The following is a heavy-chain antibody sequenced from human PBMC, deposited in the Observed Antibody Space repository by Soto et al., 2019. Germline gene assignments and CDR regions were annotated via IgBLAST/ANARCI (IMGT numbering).Heavy chain of an antibody. V-gene: IGHV3-23*01. CDR1: GFTFSSYA. CDR2: LTGGVGVT. D-gene: IGHD3-3*01. Sequence: EVQLLESGGGLVQPGGSLRLSCAASGFTFSSYAMTWVRQAPGKGLEWVSVLTGGVGVTYYADSVKGRFTISRDNSKNTLYLQMNSLRAEDTAVYNCAKFQGESCNEWYFHYWGQGTLVTVSS. CDR3: AKFQGESCNEWYFHY. J-gene: IGHJ4*02.